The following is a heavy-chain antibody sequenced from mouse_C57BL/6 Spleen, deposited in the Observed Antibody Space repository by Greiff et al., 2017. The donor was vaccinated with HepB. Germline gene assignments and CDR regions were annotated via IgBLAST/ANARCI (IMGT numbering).Heavy chain of an antibody. V-gene: IGHV3-6*01. CDR1: GYSITSGYY. J-gene: IGHJ4*01. CDR3: ARLGEYYAMDY. Sequence: EVQLVESGPGLVKPSQSLSLTCSVTGYSITSGYYWNWIRQFPGNKLEWMGYISYDGSNNYNPSLKNRISITRDTSKNQFFLKLNSVTTEDTATYYCARLGEYYAMDYWGQGTSVTVSS. CDR2: ISYDGSN.